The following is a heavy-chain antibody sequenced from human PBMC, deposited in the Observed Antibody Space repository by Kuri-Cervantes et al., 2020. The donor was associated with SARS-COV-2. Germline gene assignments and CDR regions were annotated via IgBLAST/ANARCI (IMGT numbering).Heavy chain of an antibody. CDR1: GGSISSSSYY. CDR3: ARHDGYCSSTSCTRTGWFDP. CDR2: IYYSGST. D-gene: IGHD2-2*03. J-gene: IGHJ5*02. Sequence: ESLKISCTVSGGSISSSSYYWGWIRQPPGKGLEWIGSIYYSGSTYYNPSLKSRVTISVDTSKNQFSLKLSSVTAADTAVYYCARHDGYCSSTSCTRTGWFDPWGQGTLVTVSS. V-gene: IGHV4-39*01.